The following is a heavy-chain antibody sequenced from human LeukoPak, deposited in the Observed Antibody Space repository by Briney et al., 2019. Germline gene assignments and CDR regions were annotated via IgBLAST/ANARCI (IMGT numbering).Heavy chain of an antibody. J-gene: IGHJ6*03. D-gene: IGHD5-12*01. CDR1: GGSISGYY. V-gene: IGHV4-59*01. CDR3: ARYSGHGFPDYYYYYMDV. CDR2: IYYSGST. Sequence: SETLSLTCTVSGGSISGYYWSWIRQPPGKGLEWIGYIYYSGSTNYNPSLKSRITISVDTSKNQFSLKMRSVTAADTAVYYCARYSGHGFPDYYYYYMDVWGKGTTVIVSS.